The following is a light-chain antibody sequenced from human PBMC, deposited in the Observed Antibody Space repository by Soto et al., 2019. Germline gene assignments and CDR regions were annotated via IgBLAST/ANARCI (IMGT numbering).Light chain of an antibody. CDR1: QHLLHSNGYNY. V-gene: IGKV2-28*01. CDR2: LGS. J-gene: IGKJ4*01. CDR3: RQTLHTLT. Sequence: DVVMTQSPLSLPVTPGEPASISCTSSQHLLHSNGYNYLDWYVQKPGQSPQLLIYLGSNRAFGVPDRFSGSGSGTYFTLKISRVEAEDVGVYYFRQTLHTLTFSGGTKVEIK.